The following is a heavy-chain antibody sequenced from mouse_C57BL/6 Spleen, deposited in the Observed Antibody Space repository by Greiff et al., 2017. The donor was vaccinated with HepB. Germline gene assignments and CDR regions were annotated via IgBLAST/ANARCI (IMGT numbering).Heavy chain of an antibody. CDR3: ARDSSGYPWFAY. CDR1: GYSITSGYY. J-gene: IGHJ3*01. D-gene: IGHD3-2*02. Sequence: EVKLLESGPGLVKPSQSLSLTCSVTGYSITSGYYWNWIRQFPGNKLEWMGYISYDGSNNYNPYLKNRISITRDTSKNQFFLKLNSVTTEDTATYYCARDSSGYPWFAYWGQGTLVTVSA. V-gene: IGHV3-6*01. CDR2: ISYDGSN.